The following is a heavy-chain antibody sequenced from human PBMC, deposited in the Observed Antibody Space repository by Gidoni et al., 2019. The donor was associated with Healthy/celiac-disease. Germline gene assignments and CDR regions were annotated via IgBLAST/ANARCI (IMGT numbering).Heavy chain of an antibody. Sequence: QVQLVESGGGVVQPGRSLSLSCAAPGFTFSSYAMHWVRQAPGKGLEWVAVISYDGSNKYYADSVKGRFTISRDNSKNTLYLQMNSLRAEDTAVYYCARAIFPVTTFDYWGQGTLVTVSS. CDR1: GFTFSSYA. V-gene: IGHV3-30-3*01. D-gene: IGHD4-17*01. CDR2: ISYDGSNK. CDR3: ARAIFPVTTFDY. J-gene: IGHJ4*02.